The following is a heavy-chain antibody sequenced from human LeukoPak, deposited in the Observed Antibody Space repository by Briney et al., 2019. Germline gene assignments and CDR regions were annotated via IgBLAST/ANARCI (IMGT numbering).Heavy chain of an antibody. V-gene: IGHV3-33*01. J-gene: IGHJ4*02. CDR3: ASGVPAAIY. CDR2: IWSDGSSQ. Sequence: GSLRLSCVASGFTFSNYFMHWVRQAPGRGLYWVALIWSDGSSQYYADSVKGRFTISRDNSKNTLYLQMNSLRAEDTAVYYCASGVPAAIYWGQGTLVTVSS. CDR1: GFTFSNYF. D-gene: IGHD2-2*01.